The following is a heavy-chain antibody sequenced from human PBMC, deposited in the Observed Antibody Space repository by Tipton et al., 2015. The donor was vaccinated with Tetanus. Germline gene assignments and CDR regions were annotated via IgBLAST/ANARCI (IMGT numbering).Heavy chain of an antibody. CDR2: INEEGTST. CDR1: GFTFSHYW. Sequence: SLRLSCEGFGFTFSHYWMYWVRQVPGKGLEWVSRINEEGTSTVYLDSVKGRFTISRDNARNTLFLQMHSLRAEDTGVYYCARDYVWGNVRYYYAMDVWGQGTTVMVSS. D-gene: IGHD3-16*01. CDR3: ARDYVWGNVRYYYAMDV. V-gene: IGHV3-74*01. J-gene: IGHJ6*02.